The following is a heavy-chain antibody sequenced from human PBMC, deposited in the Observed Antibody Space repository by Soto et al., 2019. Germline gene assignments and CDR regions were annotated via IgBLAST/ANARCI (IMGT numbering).Heavy chain of an antibody. D-gene: IGHD3-9*01. Sequence: PGGSLRLSCAASGFTFSTYAMHWVRQAPGKGLEWVAVISYDGNNKYYADSVKGRFTISRDNSKNTLYLQMNSLRAEDTALYYCARGFLRYFQCRDYWGQGTLVTVSS. V-gene: IGHV3-30-3*01. CDR2: ISYDGNNK. CDR3: ARGFLRYFQCRDY. J-gene: IGHJ4*02. CDR1: GFTFSTYA.